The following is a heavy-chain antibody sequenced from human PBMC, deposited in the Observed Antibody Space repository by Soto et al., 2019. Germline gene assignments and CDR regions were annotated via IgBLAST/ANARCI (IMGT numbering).Heavy chain of an antibody. V-gene: IGHV1-69*13. D-gene: IGHD3-3*01. Sequence: SVKVSCKASGGTFSTYAISWVLQAPGQGLEWMGGIIPIFGTTNYAQKFQGRLTIIADESTGTAYMELSSLRSEDTAVYYCARERGSGSYRIQNYYCYGVDVWGQGITVTVS. CDR1: GGTFSTYA. CDR2: IIPIFGTT. J-gene: IGHJ6*02. CDR3: ARERGSGSYRIQNYYCYGVDV.